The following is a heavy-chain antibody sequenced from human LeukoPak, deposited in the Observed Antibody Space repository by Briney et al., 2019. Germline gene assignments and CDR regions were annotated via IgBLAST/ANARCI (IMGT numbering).Heavy chain of an antibody. V-gene: IGHV3-30*18. CDR1: GFTVSSNY. CDR3: AKDIDSSGYLDAFDI. Sequence: PGGSLRLSCAASGFTVSSNYMSWVRQAPGKGLEWVAVISYDGSNKYYADSVKGRFTISRDNAKNSLYLQMNSLRAEDTALYYCAKDIDSSGYLDAFDIWGQGTMVTVSS. D-gene: IGHD3-22*01. CDR2: ISYDGSNK. J-gene: IGHJ3*02.